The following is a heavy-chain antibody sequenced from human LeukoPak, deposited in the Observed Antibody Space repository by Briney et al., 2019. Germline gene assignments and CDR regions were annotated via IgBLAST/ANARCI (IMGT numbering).Heavy chain of an antibody. Sequence: GGSLRLSCAASGFTFSSYSMNWLRQAPAKGLEWVSSISSSSSYIYYADSVKGRFTISRDNAKNSLYLQMNSLRAEDTAVYYCARAGYYYDTSGYSTFAYWGQGTLVTVSS. J-gene: IGHJ4*02. CDR2: ISSSSSYI. CDR3: ARAGYYYDTSGYSTFAY. V-gene: IGHV3-21*01. CDR1: GFTFSSYS. D-gene: IGHD3-22*01.